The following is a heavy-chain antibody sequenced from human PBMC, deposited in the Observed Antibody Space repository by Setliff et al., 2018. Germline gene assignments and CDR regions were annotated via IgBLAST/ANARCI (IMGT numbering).Heavy chain of an antibody. CDR3: ARVDFTMIQGVLGL. Sequence: SETLSLTCTVSGDSISSGSYHWSWIRKPAGKGLEWIGRIHPSGSTNYNPSLKSRVTISVDTSKNQFSLKVSSVTAADTAVYFCARVDFTMIQGVLGLWGQGTQGTSPQ. V-gene: IGHV4-61*02. CDR1: GDSISSGSYH. CDR2: IHPSGST. J-gene: IGHJ1*01. D-gene: IGHD3-10*01.